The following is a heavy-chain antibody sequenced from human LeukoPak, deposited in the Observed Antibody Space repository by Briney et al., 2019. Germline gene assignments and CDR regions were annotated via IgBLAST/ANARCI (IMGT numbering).Heavy chain of an antibody. Sequence: GGSLRLSCAAPGFTFSSHAMSWVRQAPGKGLEWVSSISSSGGSTKYADSVKGRFTISRDNSKNTLYLRMNSLRADDTAVYYCAKGKGGSIMIAFGGVIASDYWGQGTLVTVSS. V-gene: IGHV3-23*01. J-gene: IGHJ4*02. CDR3: AKGKGGSIMIAFGGVIASDY. D-gene: IGHD3-16*02. CDR2: ISSSGGST. CDR1: GFTFSSHA.